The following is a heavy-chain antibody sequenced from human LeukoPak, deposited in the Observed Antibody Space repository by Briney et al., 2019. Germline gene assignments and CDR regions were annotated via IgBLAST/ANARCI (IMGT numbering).Heavy chain of an antibody. D-gene: IGHD3-22*01. J-gene: IGHJ4*02. CDR1: GYTFTGYY. V-gene: IGHV1-2*02. CDR3: AKLHYYDSSAHNGDFDY. Sequence: ASVKVSCKASGYTFTGYYIHWVRQAPGQGLEWMGWINPNSGGTNYAQKFQGRVTMTRDTSISTAYMELSRLRSDDTAVYYCAKLHYYDSSAHNGDFDYWGQGTLVTVSS. CDR2: INPNSGGT.